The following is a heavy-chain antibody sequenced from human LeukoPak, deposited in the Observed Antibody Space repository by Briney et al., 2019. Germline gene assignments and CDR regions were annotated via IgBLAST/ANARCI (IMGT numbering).Heavy chain of an antibody. CDR3: ARHGTGGLFDY. V-gene: IGHV4-59*01. CDR1: GASISSYY. J-gene: IGHJ4*02. Sequence: PSETLSLTCTVSGASISSYYWSWIRQPPGKGLEWIGYIYYSGITNYNPSLKSRVTISVDTSKNRFSLKLSSVTAADTAVYYCARHGTGGLFDYWGQGALVTVPS. D-gene: IGHD1-14*01. CDR2: IYYSGIT.